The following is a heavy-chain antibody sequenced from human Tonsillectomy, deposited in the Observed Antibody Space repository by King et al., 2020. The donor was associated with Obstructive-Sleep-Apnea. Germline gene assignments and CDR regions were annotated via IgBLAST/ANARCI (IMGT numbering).Heavy chain of an antibody. Sequence: QLVQSGAEVKKPGSSVMVSCKASGGAFISSALSWVRQAPGQGLECMGGIIPIFCTPDYAQKIQGRVTITADEYTRTIYLELNSLRSEDTAGYYCARGVGSAMITAWLDPWGQGTLVSVSS. CDR1: GGAFISSA. CDR2: IIPIFCTP. D-gene: IGHD5-18*01. CDR3: ARGVGSAMITAWLDP. V-gene: IGHV1-69*01. J-gene: IGHJ5*02.